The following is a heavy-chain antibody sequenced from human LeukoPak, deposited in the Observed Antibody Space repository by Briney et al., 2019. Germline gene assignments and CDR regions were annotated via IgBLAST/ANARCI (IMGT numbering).Heavy chain of an antibody. CDR1: GXSFGGFD. CDR3: ARGIRQYVAAPNI. Sequence: SETLSLTCAGYGXSFGGFDWIWIRQPPGKGREWIGEISHSETTKYNPSLKSRVTISVDTSKSQFYLRLTSVTAADTGVYFCARGIRQYVAAPNIWGQGTLVTVSS. CDR2: ISHSETT. V-gene: IGHV4-34*01. J-gene: IGHJ4*02. D-gene: IGHD6-13*01.